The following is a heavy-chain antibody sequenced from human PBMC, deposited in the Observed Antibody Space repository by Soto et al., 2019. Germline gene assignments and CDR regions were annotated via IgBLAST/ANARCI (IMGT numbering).Heavy chain of an antibody. CDR1: GFPFGRSA. CDR2: IISDTART. D-gene: IGHD2-15*01. V-gene: IGHV3-23*01. CDR3: ATQDCSGAACAPPG. J-gene: IGHJ4*02. Sequence: EVQLLESGGGLVQPGGSLRLSYAASGFPFGRSAMSWVRQAPGMGLEWVSTIISDTARTHYADSVKGRFTISRDSSKNTVFMQMNSLRAADTAVYYCATQDCSGAACAPPGWGQGTLVTVSS.